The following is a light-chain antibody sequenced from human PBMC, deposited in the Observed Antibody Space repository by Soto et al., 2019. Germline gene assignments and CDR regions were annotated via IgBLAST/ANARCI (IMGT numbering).Light chain of an antibody. Sequence: EVVLTQSPATLSLSPGEGATLSCRVSQSISSSYLSWYQQRPGQAPRLLIYGASTRATGIPARFSGSGRGSGTDFTLTISSLQPEDFAVYYCQQDYNLPITFXQGTRMEIK. V-gene: IGKV3D-7*01. CDR1: QSISSSY. CDR3: QQDYNLPIT. J-gene: IGKJ5*01. CDR2: GAS.